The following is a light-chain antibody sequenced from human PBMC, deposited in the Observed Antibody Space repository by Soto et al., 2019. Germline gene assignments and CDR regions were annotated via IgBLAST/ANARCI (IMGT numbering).Light chain of an antibody. V-gene: IGKV4-1*01. CDR3: LQYFSVPFT. J-gene: IGKJ2*01. CDR1: QTVLSSSNNTKS. CDR2: WAS. Sequence: DIVMTQSPDSLAVSLGERATINCKSGQTVLSSSNNTKSLAWYQQNPGQPPRLLIYWASTRQYGVPDRFSGSGSGTDFTLTISSLQAEDVALYYCLQYFSVPFTFGQGTKLAIK.